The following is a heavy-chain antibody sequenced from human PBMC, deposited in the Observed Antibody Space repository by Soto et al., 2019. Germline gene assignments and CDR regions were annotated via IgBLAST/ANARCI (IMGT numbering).Heavy chain of an antibody. CDR2: IFYSGST. CDR1: GGSISSSRYY. D-gene: IGHD2-15*01. J-gene: IGHJ5*02. Sequence: QLQLQESGPGLVKPSETLSLTCTVSGGSISSSRYYWGWIRQPPGKGLEWIGTIFYSGSTFSNPSLKSRVNISVDTSETHFSLKLSSVTAAYTAVYYCASGAAVVTSTEFDGFDPWGQGPLVTVSS. V-gene: IGHV4-39*01. CDR3: ASGAAVVTSTEFDGFDP.